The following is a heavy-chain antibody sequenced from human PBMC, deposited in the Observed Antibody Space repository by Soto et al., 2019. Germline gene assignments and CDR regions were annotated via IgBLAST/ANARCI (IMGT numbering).Heavy chain of an antibody. D-gene: IGHD1-1*01. CDR1: GFTFSNYA. V-gene: IGHV3-23*01. J-gene: IGHJ4*02. Sequence: EVQLLESGGGLVQPGGSLRLSCAASGFTFSNYAMSWVRQAPGKGLEWVSAISSSGRDTFYSVPVQGGFSISRDNSQNTVFLQMSSMSAADSAIYYCANSFSPSNNNWLSHFAHWGPGTLVTVSS. CDR3: ANSFSPSNNNWLSHFAH. CDR2: ISSSGRDT.